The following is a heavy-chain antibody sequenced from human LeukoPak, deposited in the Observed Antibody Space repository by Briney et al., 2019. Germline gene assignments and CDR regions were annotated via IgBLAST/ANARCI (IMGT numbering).Heavy chain of an antibody. J-gene: IGHJ4*02. CDR2: ISAYNGNT. CDR1: GYTFTGYY. V-gene: IGHV1-18*04. Sequence: KPGASVKVSCKASGYTFTGYYMHWVRQAPGQGLEWMGWISAYNGNTNYAQKLQGRVTMTTDTSTSTAYMELSSLRSEDTAVYYCAREAQFYSNYLRLDYWGQGTLVTVSS. CDR3: AREAQFYSNYLRLDY. D-gene: IGHD4-11*01.